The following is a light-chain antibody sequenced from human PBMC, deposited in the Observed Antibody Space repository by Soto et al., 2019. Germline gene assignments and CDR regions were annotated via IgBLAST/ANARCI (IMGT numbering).Light chain of an antibody. CDR2: AAS. V-gene: IGKV1-39*01. J-gene: IGKJ3*01. CDR1: QSISSY. Sequence: DIQMTQSPSSLSASVGDRVTITCRASQSISSYLNWYQQKPGKAPKLLIYAASSLQSGVPSRFSGSGSEKDFTLTISSLQPEDFATYYCQQSYSTPQFTFGPGTKVDIK. CDR3: QQSYSTPQFT.